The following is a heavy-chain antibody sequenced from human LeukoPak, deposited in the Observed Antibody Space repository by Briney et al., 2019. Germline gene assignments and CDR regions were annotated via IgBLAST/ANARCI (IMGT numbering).Heavy chain of an antibody. J-gene: IGHJ6*02. D-gene: IGHD3-22*01. CDR1: DGSFSGYY. V-gene: IGHV4-34*01. Sequence: PSETLSLTCAVYDGSFSGYYWSWIRQPPGKGLEWIGEINHSGSTNYNPSLKSRVTISVDTSKNQFSLKLSSVTAADTAVYYCARADYYDSSGYHYYYYYGMDVWGQGTTVTVSS. CDR3: ARADYYDSSGYHYYYYYGMDV. CDR2: INHSGST.